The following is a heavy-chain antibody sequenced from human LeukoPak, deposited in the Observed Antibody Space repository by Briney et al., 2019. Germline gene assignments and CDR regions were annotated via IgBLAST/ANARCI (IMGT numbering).Heavy chain of an antibody. D-gene: IGHD6-19*01. V-gene: IGHV3-74*01. CDR1: GFTFSNYW. Sequence: GPLRLSCAASGFTFSNYWMHWVRQAPGKGLVWVSRINSDGSNTSYADSVKGRFTISRDNAKNTLYLQMNSLIAEDTAVYYCGRGPSGNIAVAASVWGQGTLVTVSS. CDR2: INSDGSNT. J-gene: IGHJ4*02. CDR3: GRGPSGNIAVAASV.